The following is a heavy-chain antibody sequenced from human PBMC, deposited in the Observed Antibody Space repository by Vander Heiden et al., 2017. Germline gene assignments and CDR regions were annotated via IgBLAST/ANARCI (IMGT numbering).Heavy chain of an antibody. CDR1: GYTLTELS. CDR3: ATLDIVGATIGCY. J-gene: IGHJ4*02. D-gene: IGHD1-26*01. CDR2: FDHEDGET. Sequence: QVQLVQSGAEVKKPGASVKVSCKVSGYTLTELSMQWVRQAPGKGLEWMGGFDHEDGETIYAQKVQGRVTMTEDTSTDTAYMEMGSMSSEDTAVYYCATLDIVGATIGCYRGQGTLVTVSP. V-gene: IGHV1-24*01.